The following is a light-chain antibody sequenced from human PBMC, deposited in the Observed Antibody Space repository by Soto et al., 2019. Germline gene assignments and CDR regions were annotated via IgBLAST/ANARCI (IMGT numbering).Light chain of an antibody. CDR2: AAS. Sequence: DPQMPHSPSCVSVSRRDRDNNICRASQGISSWLAWYQQKPGKAPNLLIYAASSLHSGVPSRFSGSGSGTDFTLTISSLQPEDFATYYCQQANSFPLTFGGGTKVDI. V-gene: IGKV1-12*01. J-gene: IGKJ4*01. CDR3: QQANSFPLT. CDR1: QGISSW.